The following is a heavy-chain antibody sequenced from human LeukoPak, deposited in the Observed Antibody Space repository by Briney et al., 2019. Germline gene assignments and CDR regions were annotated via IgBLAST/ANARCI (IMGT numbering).Heavy chain of an antibody. CDR3: ARASYDSSGYFDY. CDR2: INHSGST. V-gene: IGHV4-34*01. CDR1: GGSFSGYY. Sequence: PSETLSLTCAVYGGSFSGYYWSWIRQPPGKGLEWIGEINHSGSTNYNPSLKSRVTISVDTSKNQFSLKLSSVTAADTAVYYCARASYDSSGYFDYWGQGTLVTASS. J-gene: IGHJ4*02. D-gene: IGHD3-22*01.